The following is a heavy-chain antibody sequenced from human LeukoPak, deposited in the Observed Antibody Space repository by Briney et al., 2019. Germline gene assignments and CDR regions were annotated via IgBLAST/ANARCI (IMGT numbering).Heavy chain of an antibody. J-gene: IGHJ4*02. V-gene: IGHV1-69*01. CDR3: ARTLPYRALKDFDY. Sequence: SVKVSCKASGGTFSSYAISWVRQAPGQGLEWMGGIIPIFGTANYAQKFQGRVTITADESTSTAYMELSSLRSEDTAVYYCARTLPYRALKDFDYWGQGTLVTVSS. CDR1: GGTFSSYA. D-gene: IGHD1-14*01. CDR2: IIPIFGTA.